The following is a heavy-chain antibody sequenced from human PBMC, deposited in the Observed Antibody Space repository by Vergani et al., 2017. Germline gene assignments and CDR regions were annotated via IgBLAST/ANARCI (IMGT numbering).Heavy chain of an antibody. CDR2: IFYTGTS. J-gene: IGHJ4*02. V-gene: IGHV4-39*01. D-gene: IGHD5-18*01. CDR1: GTSISGSSDN. Sequence: QLQLQESGPGLLKPSETPSLTCSVSGTSISGSSDNWGWVRQPPGKGLEWFGSIFYTGTSYYNPSLESRATNSVDTSKNPFSLKLKSVTAADTAVYYCARQFWGGGGYRFDHWGQGTLVTVSS. CDR3: ARQFWGGGGYRFDH.